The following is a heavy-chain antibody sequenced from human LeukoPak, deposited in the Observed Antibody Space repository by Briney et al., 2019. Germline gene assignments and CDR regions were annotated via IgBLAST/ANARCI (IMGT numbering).Heavy chain of an antibody. V-gene: IGHV4-34*01. CDR3: ARVLEGSSGQHWYFDL. J-gene: IGHJ2*01. CDR1: GWPFSAYY. D-gene: IGHD6-19*01. Sequence: PSETLSLTCVFYGWPFSAYYWTWIRQPPGKGLEWIGEINHSGSTNYNPSLKSRVTISVDTSKNQFSLRLSSVTAADTAVYYCARVLEGSSGQHWYFDLWGRGTLVTVSS. CDR2: INHSGST.